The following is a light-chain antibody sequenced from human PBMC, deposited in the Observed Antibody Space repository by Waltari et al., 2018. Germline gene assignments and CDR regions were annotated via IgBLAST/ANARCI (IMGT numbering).Light chain of an antibody. CDR1: QSILNSDGYNY. J-gene: IGKJ1*01. CDR2: LGS. CDR3: MQALQTPT. Sequence: DIVMTQSPLSLPVTPGEPASISCRSSQSILNSDGYNYLDWYLPRPGQSPQLLIYLGSNRASGVPDRFNGSGSGTDFTLKISRVEAEDVGVYYCMQALQTPTFGQGTKVEI. V-gene: IGKV2-28*01.